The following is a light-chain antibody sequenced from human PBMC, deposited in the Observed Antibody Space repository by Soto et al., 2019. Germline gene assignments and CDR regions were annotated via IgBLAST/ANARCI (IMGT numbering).Light chain of an antibody. Sequence: EIVLTQSPATLSLSPGERATLSCRASQSVSGFLAWYQQKPGRAPRLLIYDASDRATGIPARFSGSGSGTDFTLTISSLEPEDFAIYYCQQRINWPRTFGQGTKLEIK. J-gene: IGKJ2*01. V-gene: IGKV3-11*01. CDR1: QSVSGF. CDR2: DAS. CDR3: QQRINWPRT.